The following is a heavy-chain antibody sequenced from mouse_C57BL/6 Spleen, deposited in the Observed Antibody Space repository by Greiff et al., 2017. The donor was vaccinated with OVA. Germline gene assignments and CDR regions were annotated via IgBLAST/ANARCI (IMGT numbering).Heavy chain of an antibody. CDR1: GYTFTDYY. CDR3: AKGGSSLYFDV. D-gene: IGHD1-1*01. CDR2: INPINGGT. V-gene: IGHV1-26*01. Sequence: VQLKQSGPELVKPGASVKISCKASGYTFTDYYMNWVKQSHGKSLEWIGDINPINGGTSYNQKFKGKATLTVDKSSSTAYMELRSLTSEDSAVYYCAKGGSSLYFDVWGTGTTVTVSS. J-gene: IGHJ1*03.